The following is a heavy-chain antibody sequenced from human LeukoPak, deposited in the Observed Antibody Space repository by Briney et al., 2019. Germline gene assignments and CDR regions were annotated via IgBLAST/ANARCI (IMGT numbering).Heavy chain of an antibody. CDR1: GGSISSYY. D-gene: IGHD3-10*01. J-gene: IGHJ4*02. V-gene: IGHV4-59*01. CDR2: IYYSGST. CDR3: AGDYPSGSYRFDF. Sequence: PSETLSLTCTVSGGSISSYYWSWIRQPPGKGLEWIGYIYYSGSTNYNPSLKSRVTISVDTSKNQFSLKLSSVTAADTAVYYCAGDYPSGSYRFDFWGQGTLVTVSS.